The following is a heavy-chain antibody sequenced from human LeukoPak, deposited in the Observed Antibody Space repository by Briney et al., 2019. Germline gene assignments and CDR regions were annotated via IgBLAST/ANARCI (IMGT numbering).Heavy chain of an antibody. V-gene: IGHV4-39*02. CDR2: VYYSGST. J-gene: IGHJ3*02. CDR3: ARDLGSIATAGTETFDI. CDR1: DGDINTSPYY. D-gene: IGHD6-13*01. Sequence: SETLSLTCTFSDGDINTSPYYWGWIRQPPGKGLQWIGSVYYSGSTYYSPSLKSRVTISVDTSKKQFSLKLNSVTAADTAVYYCARDLGSIATAGTETFDIWGQGTMVTVTS.